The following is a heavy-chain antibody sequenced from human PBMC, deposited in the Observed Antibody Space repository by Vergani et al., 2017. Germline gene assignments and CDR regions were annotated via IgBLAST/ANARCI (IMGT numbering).Heavy chain of an antibody. CDR3: ARDGGLDYDFWSGPYYMDV. CDR2: IYYSGST. J-gene: IGHJ6*03. CDR1: GGSISSSSYY. Sequence: QLQLQESGPGLVKPSETLSLTCTVSGGSISSSSYYWGWIRQPPGKGLEWIGYIYYSGSTNYNPSLKSRVTISVDTSKNQFSLKLSSVTAADTAVYYCARDGGLDYDFWSGPYYMDVWGKGTTVTVSS. V-gene: IGHV4-61*05. D-gene: IGHD3-3*01.